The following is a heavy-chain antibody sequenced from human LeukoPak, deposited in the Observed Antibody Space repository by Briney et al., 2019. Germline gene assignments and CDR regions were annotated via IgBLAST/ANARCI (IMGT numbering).Heavy chain of an antibody. CDR3: VREDTPATANY. V-gene: IGHV3-23*01. D-gene: IGHD2-21*02. Sequence: GGSLRLSCAASGFNFANHAMSWVRQTPGKGLEWVSAISGGGDITYYADSVTGRFTISRDNSKDTLFLQMHSLRPRDTAVYYCVREDTPATANYWGQGTLVTISS. CDR1: GFNFANHA. CDR2: ISGGGDIT. J-gene: IGHJ4*02.